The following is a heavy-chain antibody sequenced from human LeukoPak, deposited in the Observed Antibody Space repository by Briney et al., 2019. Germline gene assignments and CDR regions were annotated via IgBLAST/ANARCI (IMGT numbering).Heavy chain of an antibody. V-gene: IGHV3-23*01. D-gene: IGHD2-2*01. CDR1: GFTFSSYA. CDR2: ISGSGGST. J-gene: IGHJ3*02. Sequence: PGGSLRLSCAASGFTFSSYAMSWVRQAPGKGLEWVSAISGSGGSTYYADSVKGRFTISRDNSKNTLYLQMNSLRAEDTAVYYCAKDRGDCSSTSCFNDAFDIWGQGTMVTVSS. CDR3: AKDRGDCSSTSCFNDAFDI.